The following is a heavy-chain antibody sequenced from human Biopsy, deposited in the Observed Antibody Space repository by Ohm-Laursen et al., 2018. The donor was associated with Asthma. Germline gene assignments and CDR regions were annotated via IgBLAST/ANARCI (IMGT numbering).Heavy chain of an antibody. Sequence: TTQTLTLTCSFSGFSLSSSGANVNWIRQPPGKALEWLARIAWEEDKFYSTSLRTRLTISKGSSEDQVVLTMTNMCPVDTATYYCTRHIGYWGPGILVTVSS. CDR1: GFSLSSSGAN. D-gene: IGHD2-21*01. J-gene: IGHJ4*02. CDR3: TRHIGY. V-gene: IGHV2-70*04. CDR2: IAWEEDK.